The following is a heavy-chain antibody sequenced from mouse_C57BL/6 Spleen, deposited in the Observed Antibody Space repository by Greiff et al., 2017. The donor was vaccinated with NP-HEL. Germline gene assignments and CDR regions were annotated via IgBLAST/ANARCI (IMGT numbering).Heavy chain of an antibody. J-gene: IGHJ1*03. D-gene: IGHD3-2*01. CDR3: ARAGREDRYFDV. V-gene: IGHV1-80*01. Sequence: VKLLESGAELVKPGASVKISCKASGYAFSSYWMNWVKQRPGKGLEWIGQIYPGDGDTNYNGKFKGKATLTADKSSSTAYMQLSSLTSEDSAVYFCARAGREDRYFDVWGTGTTVTVSS. CDR2: IYPGDGDT. CDR1: GYAFSSYW.